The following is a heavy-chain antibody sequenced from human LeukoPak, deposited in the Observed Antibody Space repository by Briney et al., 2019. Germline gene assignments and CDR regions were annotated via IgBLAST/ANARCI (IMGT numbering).Heavy chain of an antibody. V-gene: IGHV1-2*02. CDR3: ARGPMRIAVAGTNDY. Sequence: ASVKVSCKASGYTFTGYYMHWVRQAPGQGLEWMGWINPNIGGTNYAQKFQGRVTMTRDTSISTAYMDLGSLTSDDTAVYYCARGPMRIAVAGTNDYWGQGTLVTVSS. J-gene: IGHJ4*02. CDR1: GYTFTGYY. CDR2: INPNIGGT. D-gene: IGHD6-19*01.